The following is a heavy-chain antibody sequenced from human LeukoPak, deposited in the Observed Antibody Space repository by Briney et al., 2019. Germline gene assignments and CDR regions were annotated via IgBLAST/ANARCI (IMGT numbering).Heavy chain of an antibody. Sequence: PGGSLRLSCAASGFTLSYFSMHWVRQSPGRGLEYVSAINYKGGTTYYADSVKGRFTISRDNSKNTLYLQMNSLRAEDTAVYYCAKGLFAYYMDVWGKGTTVTVSS. CDR1: GFTLSYFS. CDR2: INYKGGTT. V-gene: IGHV3-64*02. CDR3: AKGLFAYYMDV. J-gene: IGHJ6*03.